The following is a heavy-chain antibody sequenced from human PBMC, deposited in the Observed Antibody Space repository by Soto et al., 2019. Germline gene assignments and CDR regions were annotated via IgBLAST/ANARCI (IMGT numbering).Heavy chain of an antibody. CDR2: IVPIVDTS. CDR1: GGTFSSYA. D-gene: IGHD5-12*01. Sequence: QVQLVQSGAEVRQPASSVKVSCKTSGGTFSSYAISWVRQAPGQGLEWMGGIVPIVDTSTYAQKFQGRVTIAADESTSTVYMELSSLRSDDTAVYYCLRVVAIPGYPDNWGQGNLGTVSS. CDR3: LRVVAIPGYPDN. V-gene: IGHV1-69*12. J-gene: IGHJ4*02.